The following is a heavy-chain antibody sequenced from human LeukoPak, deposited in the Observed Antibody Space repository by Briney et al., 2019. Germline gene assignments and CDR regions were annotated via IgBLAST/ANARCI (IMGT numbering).Heavy chain of an antibody. CDR2: VSWHSGSI. V-gene: IGHV3-9*01. CDR1: GFRLGDYA. CDR3: ARAGDTSGYYHYCDY. J-gene: IGHJ4*02. D-gene: IGHD3-22*01. Sequence: PGRSLRLSCAASGFRLGDYAMHWVRQAPGKGLEWVSGVSWHSGSIGYADSVKGRFTISRDNAKNSLYLQMNNLRVEDTALYYCARAGDTSGYYHYCDYWGQGTLVTVSS.